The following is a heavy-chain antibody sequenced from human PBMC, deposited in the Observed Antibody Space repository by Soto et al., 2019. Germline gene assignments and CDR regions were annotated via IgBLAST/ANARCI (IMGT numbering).Heavy chain of an antibody. J-gene: IGHJ4*02. Sequence: GGSLRLSCAASGFTFTSYAMNWVRQAPGKGLEWVGTIGATSGRTYYADSVKGRFSISRDNSKNTLYLQMNSLRVEDTDIYYCAKMISGISWPKDSWGQGTPVTVS. CDR2: IGATSGRT. D-gene: IGHD6-13*01. V-gene: IGHV3-23*01. CDR1: GFTFTSYA. CDR3: AKMISGISWPKDS.